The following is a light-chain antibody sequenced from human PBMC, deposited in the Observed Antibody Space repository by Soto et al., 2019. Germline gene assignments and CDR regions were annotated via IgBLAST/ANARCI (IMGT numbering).Light chain of an antibody. CDR2: QAS. J-gene: IGKJ2*01. V-gene: IGKV1-5*03. CDR3: QQYSSSWYT. Sequence: DLQMTQSPSTLSASIGDRVTITCRASQFISRWLAWYQQKPGKAPNLLIYQASSLQTGVPSRFSGSGSGTEFTLTISSLQPDDFAIYYCQQYSSSWYTFGQGTKLEIK. CDR1: QFISRW.